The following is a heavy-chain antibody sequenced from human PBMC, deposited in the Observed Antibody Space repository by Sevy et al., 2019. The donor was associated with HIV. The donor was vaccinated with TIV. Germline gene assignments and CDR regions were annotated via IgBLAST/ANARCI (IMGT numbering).Heavy chain of an antibody. CDR2: IIPIFGTA. V-gene: IGHV1-69*05. CDR3: ASLGYCTGGVCYTDYYYYGMEV. D-gene: IGHD2-8*02. CDR1: GGTFSSYA. Sequence: ASVKVSCKASGGTFSSYAISWVRQAPGQGLEWMGGIIPIFGTANYARKFQGRVTITTEETKSTAYMELSSLRSEDTAANYCASLGYCTGGVCYTDYYYYGMEVWGQGTTVTVSS. J-gene: IGHJ6*02.